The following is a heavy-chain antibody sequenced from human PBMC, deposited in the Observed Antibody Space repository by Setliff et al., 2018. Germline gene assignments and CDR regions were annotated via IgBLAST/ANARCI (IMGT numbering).Heavy chain of an antibody. CDR1: GFTFSNYA. Sequence: QSGGSLRLSCAASGFTFSNYAIIWVRQAPGKGLEWVSAISGRGGSTYYADSVKGRFTISRDNSKNTLYLQMNSLRAEDKAVYYCAKDPQIRFLEWLSRVYFDYWGQGTLVTVSS. CDR3: AKDPQIRFLEWLSRVYFDY. V-gene: IGHV3-23*01. J-gene: IGHJ4*02. CDR2: ISGRGGST. D-gene: IGHD3-3*01.